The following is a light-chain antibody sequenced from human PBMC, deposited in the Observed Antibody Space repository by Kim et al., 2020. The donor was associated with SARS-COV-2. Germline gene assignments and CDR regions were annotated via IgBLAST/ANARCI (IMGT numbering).Light chain of an antibody. J-gene: IGLJ3*02. CDR3: AVWDDILKQGV. V-gene: IGLV1-44*01. CDR1: SANIGSNN. Sequence: QSMLTQPPSASGTPGQRVTISCSGSSANIGSNNVVWYQQLPGAAPNLLIYSNNQRPSGVPDRFSGSRSGTSASLAISGLQSGDEADDYCAVWDDILKQGVFGGGTQLTVL. CDR2: SNN.